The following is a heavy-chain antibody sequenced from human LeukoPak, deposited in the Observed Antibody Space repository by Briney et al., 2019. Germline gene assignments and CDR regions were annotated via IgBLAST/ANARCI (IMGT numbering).Heavy chain of an antibody. CDR1: GFSLSSYG. D-gene: IGHD6-19*01. CDR2: ISHDGTNK. Sequence: PGGSLTLSCAASGFSLSSYGVHWLRQAPHKGVEWVAVISHDGTNKYYEYSVKGRFTISRDNSKNTLYLQMGSLRAEDTAVCYCAKDRIGVAAPKAYFDYWGQGTLVTVSS. CDR3: AKDRIGVAAPKAYFDY. V-gene: IGHV3-30*18. J-gene: IGHJ4*02.